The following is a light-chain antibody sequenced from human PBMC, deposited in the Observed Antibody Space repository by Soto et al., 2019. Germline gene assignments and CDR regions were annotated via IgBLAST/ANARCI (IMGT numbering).Light chain of an antibody. CDR2: DVS. J-gene: IGLJ2*01. Sequence: QSALTHPASVSGSHGQSITISCTGTSSDVGGYNYVSWYQQHPGKAPKLMIYDVSNRPSGVSNRFSGSKSGNTASLTISGLQDEDEADYYCSSYTSSSTLYVVFGGGTKVAVL. V-gene: IGLV2-14*01. CDR1: SSDVGGYNY. CDR3: SSYTSSSTLYVV.